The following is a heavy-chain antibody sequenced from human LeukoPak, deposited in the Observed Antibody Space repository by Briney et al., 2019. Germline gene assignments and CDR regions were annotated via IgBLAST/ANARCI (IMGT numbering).Heavy chain of an antibody. CDR2: IHKSGTT. CDR1: LGSINNYY. V-gene: IGHV4-4*07. Sequence: SETLSLTCKVSLGSINNYYWSWIRQPAGKGLEWIGCIHKSGTTYYSPSLKSRVTMSIDTSENQFSLQLSAVTAADTAIYYCARVFGGNSLDYWGQGTLVAVSS. D-gene: IGHD1-26*01. J-gene: IGHJ4*02. CDR3: ARVFGGNSLDY.